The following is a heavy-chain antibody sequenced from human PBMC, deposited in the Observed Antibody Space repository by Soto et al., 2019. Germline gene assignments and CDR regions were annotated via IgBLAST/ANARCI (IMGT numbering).Heavy chain of an antibody. V-gene: IGHV4-59*01. J-gene: IGHJ4*02. D-gene: IGHD5-18*01. CDR2: IYYSGN. CDR3: ALGGYNYGRPFDF. CDR1: GGSISNFH. Sequence: SETLSLTCNVSGGSISNFHLSWIRQPPGKGLEWIGYIYYSGNYYNPSLTSRVSMSLDKSKNQFSLHLKSVTAADTALYFCALGGYNYGRPFDFWGQGTRVTVSS.